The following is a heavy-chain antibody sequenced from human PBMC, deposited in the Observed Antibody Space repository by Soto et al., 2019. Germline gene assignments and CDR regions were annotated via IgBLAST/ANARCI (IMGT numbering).Heavy chain of an antibody. V-gene: IGHV4-59*01. J-gene: IGHJ4*02. D-gene: IGHD5-18*01. CDR2: IYYSGN. CDR3: ALGGYNYGRPFDF. CDR1: GGSISNFH. Sequence: SETLSLTCNVSGGSISNFHLSWIRQPPGKGLEWIGYIYYSGNYYNPSLTSRVSMSLDKSKNQFSLHLKSVTAADTALYFCALGGYNYGRPFDFWGQGTRVTVSS.